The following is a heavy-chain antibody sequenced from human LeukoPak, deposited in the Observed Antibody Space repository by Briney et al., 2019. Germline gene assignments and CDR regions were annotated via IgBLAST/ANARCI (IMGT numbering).Heavy chain of an antibody. CDR3: AKDIKLTGYSLFDY. D-gene: IGHD3-9*01. V-gene: IGHV3-43D*03. CDR1: GFTFDDYA. Sequence: GGSLRLSCAASGFTFDDYAMHWVRQAPGKGLEWVSLISWDGGSTYYADSVKGRFTISRDNSKNSLYLQMNSLRAEDTALYYCAKDIKLTGYSLFDYWGQGTLVTVSS. J-gene: IGHJ4*02. CDR2: ISWDGGST.